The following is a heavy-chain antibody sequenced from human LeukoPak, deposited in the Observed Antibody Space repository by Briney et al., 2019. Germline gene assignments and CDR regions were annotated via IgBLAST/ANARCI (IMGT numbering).Heavy chain of an antibody. CDR1: GGTFSSYA. V-gene: IGHV1-69*01. J-gene: IGHJ6*03. Sequence: GSSVKVSCKASGGTFSSYAISWVRQAPGQGLEWMGGIIPIFGTANYAQKFQGRVTITADESTSTAYMELSSLRSEDTAVHYCVLGERQDYYYYYYMDVWGKGTTVTVSS. CDR2: IIPIFGTA. D-gene: IGHD6-25*01. CDR3: VLGERQDYYYYYYMDV.